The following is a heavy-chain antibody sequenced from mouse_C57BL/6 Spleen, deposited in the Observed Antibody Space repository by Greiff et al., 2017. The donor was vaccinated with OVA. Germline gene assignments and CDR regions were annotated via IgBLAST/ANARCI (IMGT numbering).Heavy chain of an antibody. CDR3: ARSGDYGRSGGFAY. D-gene: IGHD1-1*01. CDR2: IDPSGSYT. Sequence: QVQLQQPGAELVMPGASVKLSCKASGYTFTSYWMHWVKQRPGQGLEWIGEIDPSGSYTNYTQKFTGKSTFTVDKSSSTAYMQLSSLTSEDSAVYDGARSGDYGRSGGFAYWGQGTLVTVSA. CDR1: GYTFTSYW. V-gene: IGHV1-69*01. J-gene: IGHJ3*01.